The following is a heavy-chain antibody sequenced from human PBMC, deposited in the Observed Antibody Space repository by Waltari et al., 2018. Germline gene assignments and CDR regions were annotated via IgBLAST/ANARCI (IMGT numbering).Heavy chain of an antibody. D-gene: IGHD6-19*01. CDR2: INAGNGNT. CDR1: GYTFTSYA. J-gene: IGHJ4*02. V-gene: IGHV1-3*01. CDR3: ARSIPLTAGPGDY. Sequence: QVQLVQSGAEVKKPGASVKVSCKASGYTFTSYAMHWVRQAPGQRLEWMGWINAGNGNTKYSQKFRGRVTITRDTSASTAYMELSSLRSEDTAVYYCARSIPLTAGPGDYWGQGTLVTVSS.